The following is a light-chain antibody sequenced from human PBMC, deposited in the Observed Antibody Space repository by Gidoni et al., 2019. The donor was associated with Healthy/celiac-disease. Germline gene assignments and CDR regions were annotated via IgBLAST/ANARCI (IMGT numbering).Light chain of an antibody. CDR3: QQSYSTLIFT. V-gene: IGKV1-39*01. CDR2: AAS. J-gene: IGKJ3*01. Sequence: DIQMTQSPSSLSASVGDRVTITCRASQSISSYLNWYQQKPGKAPKRLIYAASSLQSGVPSRVSGSGSWTDFTLTISSLQPEDFATYYCQQSYSTLIFTFGPGTKVDIK. CDR1: QSISSY.